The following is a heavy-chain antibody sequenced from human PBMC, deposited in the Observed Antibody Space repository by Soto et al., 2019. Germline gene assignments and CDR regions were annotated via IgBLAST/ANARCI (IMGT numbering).Heavy chain of an antibody. CDR2: ISGSGGST. CDR1: GFTFTMHA. Sequence: EVQLLESGGGLVQPGGSLRLSCAASGFTFTMHAMSWVRQAPGKGLEWVSAISGSGGSTYYADSVKGRFTISRDNSKNTLYLQMNSLGVEDRAVYYCAIDSGGWRTAVTIAYWGQGTLVTVSP. CDR3: AIDSGGWRTAVTIAY. V-gene: IGHV3-23*01. D-gene: IGHD2-15*01. J-gene: IGHJ4*02.